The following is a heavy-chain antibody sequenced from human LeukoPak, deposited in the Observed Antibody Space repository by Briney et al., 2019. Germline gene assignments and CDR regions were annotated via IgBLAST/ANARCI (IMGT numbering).Heavy chain of an antibody. J-gene: IGHJ4*02. CDR1: GYTFTSYY. D-gene: IGHD3-10*01. V-gene: IGHV1-2*02. Sequence: ASVKVSCKASGYTFTSYYMHWVRQAPGQGLEWMGIINPNSGGTNYAQKFQGRVTMTRDTSISTAYMELSRLRSDDTAVYYCARDGTYYYGSGSYFDYWGQGTLVTVSS. CDR3: ARDGTYYYGSGSYFDY. CDR2: INPNSGGT.